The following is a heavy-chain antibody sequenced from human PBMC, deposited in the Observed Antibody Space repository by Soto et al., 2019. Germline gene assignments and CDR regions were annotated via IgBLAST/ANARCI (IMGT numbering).Heavy chain of an antibody. J-gene: IGHJ4*02. CDR3: ARDRTSRQRSAAAGMTVDY. D-gene: IGHD6-13*01. CDR1: GYTFTSYG. CDR2: SSAYNGNT. Sequence: QVQLVQSGAEVKKPGASVKVSCKASGYTFTSYGISWVRQAPGHGLEWMGWSSAYNGNTNYAQKLQGRVTMTTDTSTSTAYMELRSLRSDDTAVYYCARDRTSRQRSAAAGMTVDYWGQGTLVTVSS. V-gene: IGHV1-18*01.